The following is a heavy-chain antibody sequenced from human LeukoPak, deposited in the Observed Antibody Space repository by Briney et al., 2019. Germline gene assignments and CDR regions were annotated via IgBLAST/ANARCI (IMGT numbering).Heavy chain of an antibody. CDR3: GSSSWYGGYFDY. J-gene: IGHJ4*02. D-gene: IGHD6-13*01. CDR1: GGSISSYY. Sequence: PSETLSLTCTVSGGSISSYYWSWIRQPPGKGLEWIGYIYYSGSTNYNPSLKSRVTISVDTSKNQFSLKLSSVTAADTAVYYCGSSSWYGGYFDYWGQGTLVTVSS. CDR2: IYYSGST. V-gene: IGHV4-59*01.